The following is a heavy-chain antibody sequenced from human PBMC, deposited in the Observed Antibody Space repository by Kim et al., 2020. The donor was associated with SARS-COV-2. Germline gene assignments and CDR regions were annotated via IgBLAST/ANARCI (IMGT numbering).Heavy chain of an antibody. D-gene: IGHD6-13*01. V-gene: IGHV3-33*05. CDR1: GFTFSTYG. Sequence: GGSLRLSCAASGFTFSTYGMDWVRQAPGKGLEWVAVISYDGTNKYYADSVKGRFTISRDNSKNTLYLQMNSLRAEDTAVYYCARDRSPEYSSSWYRYYYYGMDVWGQGTPVTVSS. CDR2: ISYDGTNK. J-gene: IGHJ6*02. CDR3: ARDRSPEYSSSWYRYYYYGMDV.